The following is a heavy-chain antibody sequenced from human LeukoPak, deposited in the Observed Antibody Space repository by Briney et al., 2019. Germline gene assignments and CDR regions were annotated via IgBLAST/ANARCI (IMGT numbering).Heavy chain of an antibody. CDR2: IYHSGST. J-gene: IGHJ4*02. CDR1: GGSISSGGYS. D-gene: IGHD7-27*01. Sequence: SETLSLTCTVSGGSISSGGYSWSWIRQPPGKGLEWIGYIYHSGSTYYNPSLKSRVTISVDRSKNQFSLKLSSVTAADTAVYYCARIELGAFDYWGQGTLVTVSS. CDR3: ARIELGAFDY. V-gene: IGHV4-30-2*01.